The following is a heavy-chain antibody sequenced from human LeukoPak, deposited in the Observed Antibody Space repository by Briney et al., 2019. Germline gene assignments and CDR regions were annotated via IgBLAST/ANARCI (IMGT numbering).Heavy chain of an antibody. Sequence: GGSLRLSCAASGFIFSSYSMNWVRQAPGKGLEWVSSISSSSSYIYYADSVKGRFTISRDNAKNSLYLQMNSLRAEDTAVYYCARDLGSWYHDAFDIWGQGTMVTVSS. CDR2: ISSSSSYI. V-gene: IGHV3-21*01. J-gene: IGHJ3*02. D-gene: IGHD6-13*01. CDR3: ARDLGSWYHDAFDI. CDR1: GFIFSSYS.